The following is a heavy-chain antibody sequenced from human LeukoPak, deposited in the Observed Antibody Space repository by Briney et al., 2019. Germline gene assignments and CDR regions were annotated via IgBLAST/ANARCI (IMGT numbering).Heavy chain of an antibody. V-gene: IGHV4-4*07. J-gene: IGHJ6*03. CDR2: RFSSGIT. CDR3: ARDGYGSSMDV. CDR1: GGSISTSY. D-gene: IGHD6-13*01. Sequence: PSETLSLTXTVSGGSISTSYWSWIRQPAGKGLEWIGRRFSSGITNYNPSLKSRVTMSVDTSKNQFSLKLSSVTAADTAVYYCARDGYGSSMDVWGNGTTVTVSS.